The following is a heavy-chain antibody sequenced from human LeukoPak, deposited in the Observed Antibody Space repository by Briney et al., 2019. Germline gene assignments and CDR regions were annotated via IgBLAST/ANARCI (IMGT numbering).Heavy chain of an antibody. Sequence: GGSLRLSCAASGFTVSSYYMHWVRQAPGKGLEWVAVISYDGSNKYYADSVKGRFTISRDNSKNTLYLQMNSLRAEDTAVYYCAKDFHPYCSRTSCGGSTDHWGEGALGTVSS. J-gene: IGHJ5*02. CDR3: AKDFHPYCSRTSCGGSTDH. CDR1: GFTVSSYY. D-gene: IGHD2-2*01. CDR2: ISYDGSNK. V-gene: IGHV3-30*18.